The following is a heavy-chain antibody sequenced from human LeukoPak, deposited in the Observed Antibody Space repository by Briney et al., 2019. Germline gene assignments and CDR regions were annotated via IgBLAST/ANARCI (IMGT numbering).Heavy chain of an antibody. CDR3: ARGRLSGPYYYYYMDV. Sequence: ASVKVSCKASGYTFTSYGISWVRQAPGQGLEGMGGIIPIFGTANYAQKFQGRVTITADESTSTAYMELSSLRSEDTAVYYCARGRLSGPYYYYYMDVWGKGTTVTISS. J-gene: IGHJ6*03. CDR1: GYTFTSYG. CDR2: IIPIFGTA. V-gene: IGHV1-69*13. D-gene: IGHD3-10*01.